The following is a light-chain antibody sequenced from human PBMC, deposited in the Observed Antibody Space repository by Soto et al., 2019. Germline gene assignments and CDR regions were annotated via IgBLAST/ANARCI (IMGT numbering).Light chain of an antibody. CDR1: SRDVGGYNF. Sequence: QSVLTQPRSVSGSPGQSITVSCTGSSRDVGGYNFVSWYQQHPGEAPKLILYDVNMRPSGVPDRISGSKSGSTAYLTISGLQAEDEADYYCCSYAGSFSGVFGGGTKLTVL. V-gene: IGLV2-11*01. CDR3: CSYAGSFSGV. CDR2: DVN. J-gene: IGLJ2*01.